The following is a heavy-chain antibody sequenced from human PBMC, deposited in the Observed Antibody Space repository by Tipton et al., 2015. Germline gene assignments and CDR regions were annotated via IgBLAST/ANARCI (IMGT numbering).Heavy chain of an antibody. CDR1: GGSFSDYY. CDR2: IYYSGST. V-gene: IGHV4-59*01. D-gene: IGHD3-22*01. J-gene: IGHJ1*01. CDR3: ARASIIQGYYHDSSRYYLFNS. Sequence: GLVKPSETLSLTCTVSGGSFSDYYWSRIRQSPGEGLEWIGYIYYSGSTNYNPSLRSRVAMSMDTSKNQFSLKLSSVIAADTAVYYCARASIIQGYYHDSSRYYLFNSWGQGTLVTVSS.